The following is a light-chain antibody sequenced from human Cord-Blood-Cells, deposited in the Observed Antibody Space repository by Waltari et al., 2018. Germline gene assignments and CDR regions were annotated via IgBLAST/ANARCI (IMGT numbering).Light chain of an antibody. CDR3: EQDGSSRWT. CDR2: GAS. J-gene: IGKJ1*01. V-gene: IGKV3-20*01. CDR1: QGVSSSY. Sequence: EIVLTQSPGTLSLSPGERATLSCRASQGVSSSYLAWYQQKPGQAPRLLIYGASSRGTGIPDRCSGSGSGTDFTLTISRLEPEDFAVYYWEQDGSSRWTFGQGTKVEIK.